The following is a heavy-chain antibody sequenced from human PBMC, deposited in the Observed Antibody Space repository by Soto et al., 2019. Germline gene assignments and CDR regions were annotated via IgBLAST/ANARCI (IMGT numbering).Heavy chain of an antibody. D-gene: IGHD3-16*01. CDR2: IKYDGGET. V-gene: IGHV3-7*02. J-gene: IGHJ4*02. CDR3: TGGGVSSGPGY. CDR1: GFTFSRSW. Sequence: GGSLRLSCAASGFTFSRSWMSWVRQGPGKGLEWVAHIKYDGGETYYVDSVKGRFTISRDNAKNSLYMQMDSLRIEDTAVYYCTGGGVSSGPGYWGQGTLVTVSS.